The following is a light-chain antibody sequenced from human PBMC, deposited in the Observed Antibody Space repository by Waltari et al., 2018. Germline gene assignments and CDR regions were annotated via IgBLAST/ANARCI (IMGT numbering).Light chain of an antibody. V-gene: IGLV3-19*01. Sequence: SSELPQDPAVSVALGQTVRITCQGDSLRRYYASWYQQRPGQAPFLVLYGHDNRPSGIPDRFSGSTSGNTASLTITRAQAEDAGVYYCLSRDSSSTRVFGGGTTLTV. J-gene: IGLJ3*02. CDR2: GHD. CDR3: LSRDSSSTRV. CDR1: SLRRYY.